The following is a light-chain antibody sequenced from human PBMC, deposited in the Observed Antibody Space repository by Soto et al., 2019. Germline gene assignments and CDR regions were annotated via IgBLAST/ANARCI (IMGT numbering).Light chain of an antibody. V-gene: IGKV3-20*01. Sequence: DIVLTQSPGTLSLSPGERATLSCVASQIISSSLLAWYQQKPGQAPRLLIYGTSSRATGISDRFSGSGSGTDFTLTISRLEPEDFAVYYCHQYGTSVWTFGQGTKVEIK. CDR3: HQYGTSVWT. J-gene: IGKJ1*01. CDR2: GTS. CDR1: QIISSSL.